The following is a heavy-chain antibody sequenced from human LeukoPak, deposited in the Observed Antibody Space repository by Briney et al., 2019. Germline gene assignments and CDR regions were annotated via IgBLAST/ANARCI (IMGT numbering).Heavy chain of an antibody. D-gene: IGHD1-26*01. CDR3: ARARIVGATLSAFDI. J-gene: IGHJ3*02. CDR1: GGSSSHYY. V-gene: IGHV4-4*07. CDR2: IYPSGTT. Sequence: PSETLSLTCTVSGGSSSHYYWNWIRQPAGKGLEWIGRIYPSGTTDYNPSLKSRVTISVDTSKNQFSLKLSSVTAADTAVYYCARARIVGATLSAFDIWGQGTMVTVSS.